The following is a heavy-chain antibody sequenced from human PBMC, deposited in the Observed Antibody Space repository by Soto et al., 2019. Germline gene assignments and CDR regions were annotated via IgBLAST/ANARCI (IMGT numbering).Heavy chain of an antibody. CDR1: GFTFSSYG. Sequence: PGGSLRLSCAASGFTFSSYGMHWVRQAPGKGLEWVAVIWYDGSNKYYADSVKGRFTISRDNSKNTLYLQMNSLRAEDTAVYYCARDDSGYGGGYFDYWGQGTLVTVSS. V-gene: IGHV3-33*01. CDR2: IWYDGSNK. J-gene: IGHJ4*02. CDR3: ARDDSGYGGGYFDY. D-gene: IGHD5-12*01.